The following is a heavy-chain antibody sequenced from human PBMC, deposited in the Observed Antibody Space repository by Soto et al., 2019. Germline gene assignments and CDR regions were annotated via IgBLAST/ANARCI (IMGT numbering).Heavy chain of an antibody. CDR3: AREGLRLYPLDY. D-gene: IGHD6-6*01. J-gene: IGHJ4*02. V-gene: IGHV1-58*01. CDR2: INVGSGNT. Sequence: SVKVSCKASGFTFTSSAVQWVRQARGQGLEWIGWINVGSGNTNYAQKFQGRVTMTRDTSTSTAYMELSSLRSEDTAVYYCAREGLRLYPLDYWGQGTLVTVSS. CDR1: GFTFTSSA.